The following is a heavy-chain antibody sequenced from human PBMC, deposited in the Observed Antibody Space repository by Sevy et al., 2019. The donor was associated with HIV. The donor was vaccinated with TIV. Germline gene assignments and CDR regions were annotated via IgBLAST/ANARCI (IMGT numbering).Heavy chain of an antibody. CDR1: GGSISLYY. CDR2: IYGSGST. Sequence: SETLSLTCTVSGGSISLYYWSWIRQPAGKGLEWIGHIYGSGSTSCNPSLKSRVTMSVDTSQNQIYLKLTSVTAADTAVYYCAREAKLGAPLGYWGQGTLVTVSS. D-gene: IGHD3-16*01. J-gene: IGHJ4*02. V-gene: IGHV4-4*07. CDR3: AREAKLGAPLGY.